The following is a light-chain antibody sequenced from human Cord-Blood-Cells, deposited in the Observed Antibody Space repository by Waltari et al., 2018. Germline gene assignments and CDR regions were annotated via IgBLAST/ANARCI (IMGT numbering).Light chain of an antibody. Sequence: QSALTQPASVSGSPGQSITISCTGTSSDVGSYNIVSCYQQHPGKAPKLMIYEGSKRPSGVSNRCSGSKSGNTASLTISGLQAEDEADYYCCSYAGSSLPYVFGTGTKVTVL. V-gene: IGLV2-23*01. CDR3: CSYAGSSLPYV. CDR1: SSDVGSYNI. CDR2: EGS. J-gene: IGLJ1*01.